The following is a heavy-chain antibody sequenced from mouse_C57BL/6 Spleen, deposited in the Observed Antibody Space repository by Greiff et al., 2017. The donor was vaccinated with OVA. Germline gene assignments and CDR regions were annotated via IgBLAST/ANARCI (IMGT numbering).Heavy chain of an antibody. J-gene: IGHJ4*01. Sequence: EVQVVESGGGLVKPGGSLKLSCAASGFTFSDYGMHWVRQAPEKGLEWVAYISSGSSTIYYADTVKGRFTISRDNAKNTLFLQMTSLRSEDTAMYYCARGTFRYYGSSYYYAMDYWGQGTSVTVSS. CDR2: ISSGSSTI. CDR3: ARGTFRYYGSSYYYAMDY. V-gene: IGHV5-17*01. CDR1: GFTFSDYG. D-gene: IGHD1-1*01.